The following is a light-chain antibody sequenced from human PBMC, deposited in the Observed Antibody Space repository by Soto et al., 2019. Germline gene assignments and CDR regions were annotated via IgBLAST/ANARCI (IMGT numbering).Light chain of an antibody. Sequence: IVLTESAATLALSPGYRGTLACRASQSVSSYLAWYQQKPGQAPRLLIYDASNRATGIPARFSGSGSGTDFTLTIISLEPEDFIRYYCQQPTNWPLTSAGGTKAAIK. CDR3: QQPTNWPLT. CDR1: QSVSSY. CDR2: DAS. J-gene: IGKJ4*01. V-gene: IGKV3-11*01.